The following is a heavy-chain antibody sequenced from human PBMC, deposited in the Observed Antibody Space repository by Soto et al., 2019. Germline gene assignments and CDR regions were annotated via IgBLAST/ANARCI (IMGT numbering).Heavy chain of an antibody. CDR1: GGSISSSY. V-gene: IGHV4-59*01. D-gene: IGHD5-18*01. CDR2: IYYTGST. Sequence: PSETLSLTCTVSGGSISSSYWTWIRQPPGQGLEWIGYIYYTGSTNYNPSLKSRVTISVDTSKNQFSLEVKSVTAADTAIYYCAKGLGSYGYWAYWGQGTLVTVSS. CDR3: AKGLGSYGYWAY. J-gene: IGHJ4*02.